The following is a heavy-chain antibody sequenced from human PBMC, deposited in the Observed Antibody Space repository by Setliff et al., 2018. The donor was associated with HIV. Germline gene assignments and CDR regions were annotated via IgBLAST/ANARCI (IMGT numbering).Heavy chain of an antibody. CDR2: ISTSSSEI. Sequence: LRLSCAASGFTFNTYHMNWVRQAPGKGLEWVASISTSSSEIHYADSVKGRFTISRDNAEGTLSLQMNSLRPEDTAFYYCAKDTDDHGGDSGGIDSWGLGTLVTVSS. CDR1: GFTFNTYH. D-gene: IGHD2-21*02. CDR3: AKDTDDHGGDSGGIDS. V-gene: IGHV3-21*04. J-gene: IGHJ4*02.